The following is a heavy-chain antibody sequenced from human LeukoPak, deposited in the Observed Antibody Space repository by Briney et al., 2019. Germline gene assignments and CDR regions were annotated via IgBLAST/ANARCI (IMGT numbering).Heavy chain of an antibody. CDR2: CDPEDGES. V-gene: IGHV1-24*01. CDR3: ATYPILEVYGHEYFDY. Sequence: GASVKVSCKVSGYTLTELSMHWVRQAPGKGLEWMGGCDPEDGESIYAQKFQGRVTMTEDTSTDTAYMELSSLRSEDTAVYYCATYPILEVYGHEYFDYWGQGTLVTVSS. CDR1: GYTLTELS. J-gene: IGHJ4*02. D-gene: IGHD2-21*01.